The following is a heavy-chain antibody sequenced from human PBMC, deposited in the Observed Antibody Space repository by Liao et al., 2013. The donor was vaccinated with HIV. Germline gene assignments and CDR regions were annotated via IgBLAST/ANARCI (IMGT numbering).Heavy chain of an antibody. D-gene: IGHD2-15*01. CDR2: INHGGST. Sequence: QVQLQESGPGLVKPSQTLSLTCTVSGGSISGSYYWSWIRQPAGKGLEWIGEINHGGSTNYNPSLKSRVTISVDTSKKQFSLKLTSVTAADTAVYYCARGTPEGYYFDYWGPREPWSPSPQ. CDR1: GGSISGSYY. J-gene: IGHJ4*02. CDR3: ARGTPEGYYFDY. V-gene: IGHV4-61*02.